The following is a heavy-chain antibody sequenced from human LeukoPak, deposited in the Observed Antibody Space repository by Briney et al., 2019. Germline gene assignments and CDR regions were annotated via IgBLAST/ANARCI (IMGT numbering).Heavy chain of an antibody. CDR2: IDPRDSYT. Sequence: GESLKISCEVSGYNFITYLITWVRQMPGEGLEWMGRIDPRDSYTNYSPSFQDHVTISADMSISTAYLQWSSLKASDAAIYYCARGPGRCTGGICYFDYWGQGTLVTVSS. CDR3: ARGPGRCTGGICYFDY. J-gene: IGHJ4*02. V-gene: IGHV5-10-1*01. D-gene: IGHD2-8*02. CDR1: GYNFITYL.